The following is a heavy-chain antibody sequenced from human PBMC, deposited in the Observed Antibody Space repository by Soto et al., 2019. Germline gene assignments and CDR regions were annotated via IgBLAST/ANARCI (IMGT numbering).Heavy chain of an antibody. CDR2: INHSGST. Sequence: PSETLSLTCAVYGGSFRGYYWSWIRQPPGKGLEWIGEINHSGSTNYNPSLKSRVTISADKSKSQFSLKLNSVTAADSAVYFCARLEGLATISYYFDFWGQGALVTVSS. CDR3: ARLEGLATISYYFDF. V-gene: IGHV4-34*01. CDR1: GGSFRGYY. D-gene: IGHD3-9*01. J-gene: IGHJ4*02.